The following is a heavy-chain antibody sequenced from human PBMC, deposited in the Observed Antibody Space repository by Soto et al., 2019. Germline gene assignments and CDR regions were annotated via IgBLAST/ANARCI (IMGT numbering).Heavy chain of an antibody. D-gene: IGHD6-6*01. Sequence: SETLSLTCTVSGGSISGYYWSWIRQPPGKGLEWIGYIYYSGSTNYNPSLKSRVTISVDTSKNQFSLKLSSVTAADTAVYYCARHRSSSSHQYYYYMDVWGKGTTVTVSS. CDR1: GGSISGYY. CDR3: ARHRSSSSHQYYYYMDV. V-gene: IGHV4-59*08. CDR2: IYYSGST. J-gene: IGHJ6*03.